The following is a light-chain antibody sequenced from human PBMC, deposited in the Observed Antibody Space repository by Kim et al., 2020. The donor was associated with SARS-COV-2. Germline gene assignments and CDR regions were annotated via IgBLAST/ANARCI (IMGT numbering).Light chain of an antibody. CDR1: KLGDKY. J-gene: IGLJ2*01. Sequence: SYELTQPPSVSVSPGQTASITCSGDKLGDKYACWYQQKPGQSPVLVIYQDSKRPSGIPERFSGSNSGNTATLTISGTQAMDEADYYCQARDSSTAYVFDG. CDR2: QDS. CDR3: QARDSSTAYV. V-gene: IGLV3-1*01.